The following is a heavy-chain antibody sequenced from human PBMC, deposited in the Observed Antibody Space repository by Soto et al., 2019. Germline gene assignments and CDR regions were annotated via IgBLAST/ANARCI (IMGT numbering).Heavy chain of an antibody. Sequence: KVSCKASGGTFSSYAIHWVRQAPGQGLEWMGGIIPMYGPAKYAQRFQGRVTITADESTTTVYMELTSLTSQDTAVYYCARVTSMVRGVIDNWFDPWGHGTLVTVSS. CDR3: ARVTSMVRGVIDNWFDP. CDR1: GGTFSSYA. CDR2: IIPMYGPA. D-gene: IGHD3-10*01. V-gene: IGHV1-69*01. J-gene: IGHJ5*02.